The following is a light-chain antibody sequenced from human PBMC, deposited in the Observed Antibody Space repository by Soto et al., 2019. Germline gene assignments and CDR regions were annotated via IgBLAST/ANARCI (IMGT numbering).Light chain of an antibody. CDR3: SSYTSSSTLLYV. CDR1: SSDVGGYNY. CDR2: DVS. V-gene: IGLV2-14*01. Sequence: QSVLTQPASVSGSPGQSITISCTGTSSDVGGYNYVSWYQQHQGKAPKLMIYDVSNRPSGVSKRFSGSKSGNTASLTSSGLQAEDEADYYCSSYTSSSTLLYVFGTGTKVTVL. J-gene: IGLJ1*01.